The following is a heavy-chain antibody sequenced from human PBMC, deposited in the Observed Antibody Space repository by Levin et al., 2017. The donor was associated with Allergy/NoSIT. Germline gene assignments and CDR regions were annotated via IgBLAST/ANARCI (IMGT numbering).Heavy chain of an antibody. V-gene: IGHV3-30*18. D-gene: IGHD3-22*01. CDR3: AKDRYYDSSGYYTDRGFDP. CDR1: GFTFSSYG. J-gene: IGHJ5*02. CDR2: ISYDGSDK. Sequence: PGGSLRLSCAASGFTFSSYGMHWVRQAPGKGLEWVAVISYDGSDKYYADSVKGRFTISRDNSKNTLYLQMNSLRAEDTALYYCAKDRYYDSSGYYTDRGFDPWGQGTLVTVSS.